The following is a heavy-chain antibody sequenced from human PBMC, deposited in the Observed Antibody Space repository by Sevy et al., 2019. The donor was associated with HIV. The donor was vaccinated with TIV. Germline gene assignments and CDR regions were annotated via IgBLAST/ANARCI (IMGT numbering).Heavy chain of an antibody. CDR3: STDPIIVLLVTDGMDV. J-gene: IGHJ6*02. CDR2: FKSRPDGGTT. Sequence: GGSLRLSCVASGFTFSYAWMSWVRQAPGKGLEWVGHFKSRPDGGTTDYAAPVKGRFTISRDDSKNTLYLQMNSLKTEDTGVYYCSTDPIIVLLVTDGMDVWGQGTTVTVSS. V-gene: IGHV3-15*01. D-gene: IGHD2-8*01. CDR1: GFTFSYAW.